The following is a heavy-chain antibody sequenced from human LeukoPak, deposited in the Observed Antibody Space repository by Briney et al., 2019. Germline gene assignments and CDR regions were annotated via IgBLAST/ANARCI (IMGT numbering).Heavy chain of an antibody. D-gene: IGHD5-18*01. Sequence: PGGSLRLSCAASGFTFSSYSMNWVRQAPGKGLEWVSSISSSSSYIYYADSVKGRFTISRDNSKNTLYLQMSSLRAEDTAVYYCARHGGDTAMVNDYWGQGTLVTVSS. CDR1: GFTFSSYS. CDR2: ISSSSSYI. J-gene: IGHJ4*02. V-gene: IGHV3-21*04. CDR3: ARHGGDTAMVNDY.